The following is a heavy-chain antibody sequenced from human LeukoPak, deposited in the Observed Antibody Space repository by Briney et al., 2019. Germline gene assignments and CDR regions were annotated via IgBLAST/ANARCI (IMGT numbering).Heavy chain of an antibody. V-gene: IGHV3-21*01. J-gene: IGHJ4*02. Sequence: GGSLRLSCAASGFTFSSYSMNWVRQAPGKGLEWVSSISSSSSYIYYADSVKGRFTISRDNAKNSLYLQMNSLRAEDTAVYYCARTGYGGNSVFDYWGRGTLVTVSS. CDR2: ISSSSSYI. D-gene: IGHD4-23*01. CDR1: GFTFSSYS. CDR3: ARTGYGGNSVFDY.